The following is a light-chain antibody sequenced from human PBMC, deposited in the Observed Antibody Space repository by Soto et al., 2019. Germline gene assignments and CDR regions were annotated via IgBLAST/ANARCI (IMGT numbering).Light chain of an antibody. CDR2: DAS. CDR1: QTISTF. Sequence: IQMTQSPSSLSASVGDRVTITCRASQTISTFLNWYQQKPGKAPKLVISDASSLQSGVPSRSSGSGSGTDFTLTISGLQPEDSATYSCQQSYTTPWTFGQGTKVEIK. J-gene: IGKJ1*01. CDR3: QQSYTTPWT. V-gene: IGKV1-39*01.